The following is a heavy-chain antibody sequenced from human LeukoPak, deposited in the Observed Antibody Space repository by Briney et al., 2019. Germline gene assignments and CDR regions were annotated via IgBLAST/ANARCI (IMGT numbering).Heavy chain of an antibody. CDR2: IIPIFGTA. J-gene: IGHJ5*02. Sequence: SVKVSCKASGGTFSSYAISWVLQAPGQGLEWMGRIIPIFGTANYAQKFQGRVTITTDESTSTAYMELSSLRSEDTAVYYCARDSGYSYGFNWFDPWGQGTLVTVSS. CDR3: ARDSGYSYGFNWFDP. CDR1: GGTFSSYA. D-gene: IGHD5-18*01. V-gene: IGHV1-69*05.